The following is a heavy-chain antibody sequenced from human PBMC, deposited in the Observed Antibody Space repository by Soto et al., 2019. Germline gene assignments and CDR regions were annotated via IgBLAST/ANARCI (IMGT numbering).Heavy chain of an antibody. CDR3: ARVYCSSTSCYPWGNWFDP. D-gene: IGHD2-2*01. J-gene: IGHJ5*02. CDR2: MYYGGST. Sequence: SETLSLTCTVSGAAVSSGYWSWIRQPPGKGLEWIGYMYYGGSTNYNPSLKSRVTISVDTSKNQFSLKLSSVTAADTAVYYCARVYCSSTSCYPWGNWFDPWGQGTLVTVSS. V-gene: IGHV4-59*02. CDR1: GAAVSSGY.